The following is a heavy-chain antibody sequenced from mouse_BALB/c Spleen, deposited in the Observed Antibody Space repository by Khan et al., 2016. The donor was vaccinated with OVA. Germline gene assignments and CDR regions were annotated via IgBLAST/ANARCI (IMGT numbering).Heavy chain of an antibody. V-gene: IGHV5-4*02. CDR1: GFTFSDYY. J-gene: IGHJ4*01. Sequence: EVELVESGGGLVKPGGSLKLSCAASGFTFSDYYMYWVRQTPEKRLEWVATISDGGSYTYYPDSVKGRFTISRDNAKNNLYLQMSSLKSEDTAMYYCAGDREVLMDYWGQGTSVTVAS. D-gene: IGHD3-3*01. CDR3: AGDREVLMDY. CDR2: ISDGGSYT.